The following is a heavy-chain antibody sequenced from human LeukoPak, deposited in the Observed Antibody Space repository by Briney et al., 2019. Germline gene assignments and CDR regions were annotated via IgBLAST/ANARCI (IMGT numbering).Heavy chain of an antibody. J-gene: IGHJ6*02. CDR2: ISSSSSYI. D-gene: IGHD3-22*01. V-gene: IGHV3-21*01. CDR1: GFTFSSYS. CDR3: ARDQSSGYYVSLYYYFGMDG. Sequence: AGGSLRLSCAASGFTFSSYSMNWVRQAPGKGLEWVSSISSSSSYIYYADSVKGRFTISRDNAKNSLYLQMNSLRAEDTAVYYCARDQSSGYYVSLYYYFGMDGWGQGTTVTVSS.